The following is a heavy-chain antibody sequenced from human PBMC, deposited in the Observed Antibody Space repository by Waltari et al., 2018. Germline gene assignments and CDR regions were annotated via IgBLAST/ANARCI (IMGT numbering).Heavy chain of an antibody. CDR2: MTADGRSR. CDR3: AKADFGDPFWYFDL. CDR1: GFSLSHYP. D-gene: IGHD4-17*01. Sequence: EVQLLESGGDLVQPGGSLRLSCAASGFSLSHYPMARVRQAPGKGLEWVSTMTADGRSRNYADSVKGRFTISRDNSQNTLDLQMNTLRAEDTAVYFCAKADFGDPFWYFDLWGRGTLVTV. V-gene: IGHV3-23*01. J-gene: IGHJ2*01.